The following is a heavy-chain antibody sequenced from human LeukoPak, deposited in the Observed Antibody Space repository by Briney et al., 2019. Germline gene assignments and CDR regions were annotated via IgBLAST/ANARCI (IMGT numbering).Heavy chain of an antibody. CDR2: TYYSGST. V-gene: IGHV4-59*01. D-gene: IGHD4-17*01. Sequence: PSETLSLTCTVSGGSISSYSWTWIRQPPGKGLEWIGYTYYSGSTNYNPSLKSRVTISVDTPKNQLSLKLSSVTAADTAVYYCARVPDYGDSKVDYWGQGTLVTVSS. J-gene: IGHJ4*02. CDR3: ARVPDYGDSKVDY. CDR1: GGSISSYS.